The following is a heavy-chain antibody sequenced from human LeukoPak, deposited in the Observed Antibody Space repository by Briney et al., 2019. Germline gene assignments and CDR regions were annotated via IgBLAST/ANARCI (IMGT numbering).Heavy chain of an antibody. CDR1: GYTFTGYY. CDR2: INPNNGAT. V-gene: IGHV1-2*06. J-gene: IGHJ4*02. CDR3: TRESGSYHGNDY. Sequence: RASVKVSCKASGYTFTGYYMHWVRQAPGQGLEWMGRINPNNGATNYAQKFQGRVTIIGDTSISTAYMELSSLRSDDTAVYYCTRESGSYHGNDYWGQGTLVTVSS. D-gene: IGHD1-26*01.